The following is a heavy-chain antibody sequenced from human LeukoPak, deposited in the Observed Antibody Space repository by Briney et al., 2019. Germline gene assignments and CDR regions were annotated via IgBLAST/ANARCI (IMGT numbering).Heavy chain of an antibody. D-gene: IGHD6-19*01. CDR3: ARGWSSSGRSIIDY. Sequence: PSETLSLTCTVSGGSISSSSYYWSWIRQPPGKGLEWIGEINHSGSTNYSPSLKSRVTISVDTSKNQFSLKLSSVTAADTAVYYCARGWSSSGRSIIDYWGQGTLVTVSS. CDR1: GGSISSSSYY. V-gene: IGHV4-39*07. CDR2: INHSGST. J-gene: IGHJ4*02.